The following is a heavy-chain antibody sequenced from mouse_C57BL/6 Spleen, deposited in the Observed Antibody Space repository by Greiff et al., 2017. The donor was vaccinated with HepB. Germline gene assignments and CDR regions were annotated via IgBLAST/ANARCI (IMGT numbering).Heavy chain of an antibody. D-gene: IGHD2-4*01. CDR2: ISSGSSTI. CDR3: AMNDYDDYYAMDY. Sequence: EVMLVESGGGLVKPGGSLKLSCAASGFTFSDYGMHWVRQAPEKGLEWVAYISSGSSTIYYADTVKGRFTISRDNAKNTLFLQMTSLRSEDTAMYYCAMNDYDDYYAMDYWGQGTSVTVSS. J-gene: IGHJ4*01. V-gene: IGHV5-17*01. CDR1: GFTFSDYG.